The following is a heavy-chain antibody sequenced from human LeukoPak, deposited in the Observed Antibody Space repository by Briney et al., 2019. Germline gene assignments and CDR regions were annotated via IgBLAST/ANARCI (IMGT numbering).Heavy chain of an antibody. J-gene: IGHJ3*02. Sequence: SETLSLTCTVSGYSISSGYYWGWIRQPPGKGLEWIGSIYHSGSTYYNPSLKSRVTISVDTSKTQFSLKLSSVTAADTAVYYCASPYCSSTSCYPAFDIWGQGTMVTVSS. CDR2: IYHSGST. D-gene: IGHD2-2*01. V-gene: IGHV4-38-2*02. CDR1: GYSISSGYY. CDR3: ASPYCSSTSCYPAFDI.